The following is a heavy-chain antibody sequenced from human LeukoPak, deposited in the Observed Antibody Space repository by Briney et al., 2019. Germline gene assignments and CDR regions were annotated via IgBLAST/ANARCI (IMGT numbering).Heavy chain of an antibody. V-gene: IGHV3-66*01. CDR3: ARDLGSYVDS. CDR1: GFTFSTYA. J-gene: IGHJ5*01. CDR2: IYRDDRT. Sequence: GGSLRLSCAASGFTFSTYAMSWVRQPPGKGLEWVSIIYRDDRTFYADSVKDRFTISRDNSKKTLFLQMNSLRAEDTAVYYCARDLGSYVDSWGHGTLVTVSS. D-gene: IGHD5-18*01.